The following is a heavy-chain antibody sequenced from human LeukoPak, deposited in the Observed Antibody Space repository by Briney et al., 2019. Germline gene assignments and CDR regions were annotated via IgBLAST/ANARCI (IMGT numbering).Heavy chain of an antibody. CDR1: GDSITGSSYY. CDR3: ARHDYDSTGYYYFDY. D-gene: IGHD3-22*01. V-gene: IGHV4-39*01. Sequence: PSETLSLTCTVSGDSITGSSYYWGWIRQPPGKGLEWIGSMFYSGSTYSNPSLKSRVTISVDTSKNQFSLKLSSVTAADTAVYYCARHDYDSTGYYYFDYWGQGTLVTVSS. J-gene: IGHJ4*02. CDR2: MFYSGST.